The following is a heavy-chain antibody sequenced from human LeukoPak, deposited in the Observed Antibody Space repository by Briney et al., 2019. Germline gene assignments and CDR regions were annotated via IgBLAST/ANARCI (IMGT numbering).Heavy chain of an antibody. J-gene: IGHJ3*02. D-gene: IGHD2-2*01. CDR1: GGTFSSYA. Sequence: SVKVSCKASGGTFSSYAISWVRQAPGQGLEWMGRIIPILGIANYAQKFQGRVTVTADKSTSTAYMELSSLRSEDTAVYYCARGASIVVVPAARVAFDIWGQGTMVTVSS. CDR3: ARGASIVVVPAARVAFDI. CDR2: IIPILGIA. V-gene: IGHV1-69*04.